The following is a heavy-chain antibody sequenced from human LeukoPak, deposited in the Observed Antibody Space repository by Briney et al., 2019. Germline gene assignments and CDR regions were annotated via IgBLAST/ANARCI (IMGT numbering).Heavy chain of an antibody. CDR3: ARGSLGNTFDY. CDR2: LSSNYIYV. J-gene: IGHJ4*02. Sequence: GGSLRLSCAASGFTFSSYAMNWVRQAPGKGLEWVSSLSSNYIYVYYADSVKGRFTISRDNAKNSLYLQMNSLRAEDTAVYYCARGSLGNTFDYWGQGTLVTVSS. CDR1: GFTFSSYA. V-gene: IGHV3-21*01. D-gene: IGHD3-10*01.